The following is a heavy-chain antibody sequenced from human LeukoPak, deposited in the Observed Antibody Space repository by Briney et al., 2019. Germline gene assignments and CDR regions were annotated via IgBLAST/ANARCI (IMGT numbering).Heavy chain of an antibody. Sequence: ASVKVSCKASGYTFTSYGISWVRQAPGQGLEWMGWISAYNGNTNYAQKLQGRVTMTTDTSTSTAYMELRSLRSDDMAVYYCARDRYYDSSGYYLPPDYWGQGTLVTVSS. V-gene: IGHV1-18*03. J-gene: IGHJ4*02. CDR2: ISAYNGNT. CDR3: ARDRYYDSSGYYLPPDY. CDR1: GYTFTSYG. D-gene: IGHD3-22*01.